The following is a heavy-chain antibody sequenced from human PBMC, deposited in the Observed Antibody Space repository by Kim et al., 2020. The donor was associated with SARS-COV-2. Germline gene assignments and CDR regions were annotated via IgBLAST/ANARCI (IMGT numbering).Heavy chain of an antibody. CDR1: GCTFSSYT. Sequence: SVKVSCKASGCTFSSYTISWVRQATGQGLEWMGRMIPILGIANYAQKFQGRVTITADKSTSTAYMELSSLRSEDTAVYYCARGSIECGGDCYPVPYYYGMDVWGQGGTVTVSS. CDR2: MIPILGIA. D-gene: IGHD2-21*02. CDR3: ARGSIECGGDCYPVPYYYGMDV. V-gene: IGHV1-69*02. J-gene: IGHJ6*01.